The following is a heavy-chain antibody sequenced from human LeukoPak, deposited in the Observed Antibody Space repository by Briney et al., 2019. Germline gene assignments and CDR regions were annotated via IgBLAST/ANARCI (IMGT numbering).Heavy chain of an antibody. CDR3: ASYLSIAVAGTYY. D-gene: IGHD6-19*01. V-gene: IGHV4-38-2*02. CDR1: GYSISSGYY. J-gene: IGHJ4*02. CDR2: IYHSGST. Sequence: NPSETLSLTCTVSGYSISSGYYWGWIRQPPGKGLEWIGSIYHSGSTYYNPSLKSRVTISVDTSKNQFSLKLSSVTAADTAVYYCASYLSIAVAGTYYWGQGTLVTVSS.